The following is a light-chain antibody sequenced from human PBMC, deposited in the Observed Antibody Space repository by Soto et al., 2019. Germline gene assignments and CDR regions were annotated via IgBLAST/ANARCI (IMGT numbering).Light chain of an antibody. CDR1: QNVRTN. CDR2: GAS. Sequence: EIVMTQSPATLSVSPGERATLSCRASQNVRTNLAWYQQKPGQAPRLLIYGASTRATGFPARFSGSGSGTEFTITISSLQSEDFAVYYCQQCNNWPSTFGQGTRLEIK. V-gene: IGKV3-15*01. CDR3: QQCNNWPST. J-gene: IGKJ5*01.